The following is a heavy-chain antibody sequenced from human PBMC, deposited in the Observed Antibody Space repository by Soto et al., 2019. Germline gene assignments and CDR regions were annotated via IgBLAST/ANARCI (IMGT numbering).Heavy chain of an antibody. J-gene: IGHJ5*02. D-gene: IGHD2-15*01. V-gene: IGHV4-59*01. Sequence: PSETLSLTCTVSGGSISSYYWSWIRQPPGKGLEWIGYIYYSGSTNYNPSLKSRVTISVDTSKNQFSLKLSSVTAADTAVYYCARGYCSGGSCYEDWFDPWGQGTLVTAPQ. CDR2: IYYSGST. CDR3: ARGYCSGGSCYEDWFDP. CDR1: GGSISSYY.